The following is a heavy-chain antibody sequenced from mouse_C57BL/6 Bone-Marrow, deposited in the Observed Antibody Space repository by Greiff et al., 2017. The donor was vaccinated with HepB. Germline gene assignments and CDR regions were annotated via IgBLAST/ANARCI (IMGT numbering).Heavy chain of an antibody. CDR1: GFTFSDYG. CDR2: ISSGSSTI. Sequence: EVQVVESGGGLVKPGGSLKLSCAASGFTFSDYGMHWVRQAPEKGLEWVAYISSGSSTIYYADTVKGRFTISRDNAKNTLFLQMTSLRSEDTAMYYCARRGIYYGSSPWYFDVWGTGTTVTVSS. D-gene: IGHD1-1*01. V-gene: IGHV5-17*01. CDR3: ARRGIYYGSSPWYFDV. J-gene: IGHJ1*03.